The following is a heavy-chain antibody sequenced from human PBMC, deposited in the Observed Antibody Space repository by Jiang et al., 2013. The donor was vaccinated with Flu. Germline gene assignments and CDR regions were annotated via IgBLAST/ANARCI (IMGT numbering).Heavy chain of an antibody. CDR2: INHSGST. D-gene: IGHD3-22*01. Sequence: LLKPSETLSLTCAVYGGSFSGYLLELDPPAPQGRGLEWIGEINHSGSTNYNPSLKSRVTISVDTSKNQFSLKLSSVTAADTAVYYCARGKDYDSSGYIGFDYWGQGTLVTVSS. CDR3: ARGKDYDSSGYIGFDY. V-gene: IGHV4-34*01. J-gene: IGHJ4*02. CDR1: GGSFSGYL.